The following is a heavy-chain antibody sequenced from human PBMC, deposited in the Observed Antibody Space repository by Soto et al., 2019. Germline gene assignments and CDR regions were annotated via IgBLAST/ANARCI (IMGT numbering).Heavy chain of an antibody. Sequence: GGSLRLSCATSGFTFSHYEMNWVRQAPGKGLEWVSYISSGGTTINYAGSVKGRFTVSRDNAKNSLYLQMNSLRAEDTAVYYCGRSTPNFYYNCRGSWGRGSRVTV. CDR2: ISSGGTTI. CDR1: GFTFSHYE. CDR3: GRSTPNFYYNCRGS. J-gene: IGHJ6*01. D-gene: IGHD1-1*01. V-gene: IGHV3-48*03.